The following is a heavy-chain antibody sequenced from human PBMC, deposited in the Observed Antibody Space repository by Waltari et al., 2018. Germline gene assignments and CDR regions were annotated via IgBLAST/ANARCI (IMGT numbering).Heavy chain of an antibody. Sequence: QITLKESGPTLVQPTQTLPLTCTFSGFSLSTPGVNVGWIRQPPRKALAFLTIVSWDEDRRFNPALKTRLTITKDTSKNQVVLTLTNMEPVDTATYFCAHSQEGSSWRNWGQGTLVTVSS. V-gene: IGHV2-5*02. J-gene: IGHJ4*02. D-gene: IGHD6-13*01. CDR1: GFSLSTPGVN. CDR2: VSWDEDR. CDR3: AHSQEGSSWRN.